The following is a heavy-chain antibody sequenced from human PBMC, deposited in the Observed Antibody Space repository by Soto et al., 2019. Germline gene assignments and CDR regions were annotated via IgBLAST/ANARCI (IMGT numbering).Heavy chain of an antibody. V-gene: IGHV2-5*02. J-gene: IGHJ4*02. D-gene: IGHD3-9*01. CDR3: AHGYYDILTGYPN. CDR1: GFSPSTSGVG. CDR2: IYRDDDK. Sequence: QITLKESGPTLVKPTQTLTLTCTFSGFSPSTSGVGVGWFRQPPGKALEWLALIYRDDDKRYTPSLKSRPTITTDTAKNQVVITMPNMDPVDTATYYCAHGYYDILTGYPNWGKGTLVTVAS.